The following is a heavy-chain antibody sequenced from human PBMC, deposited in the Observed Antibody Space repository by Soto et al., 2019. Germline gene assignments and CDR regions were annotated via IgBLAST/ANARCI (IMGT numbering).Heavy chain of an antibody. CDR2: IDTRGGSA. J-gene: IGHJ3*01. V-gene: IGHV1-46*01. CDR1: GYTFTSYN. Sequence: QAQLVQSGAEVKKPGTSANISCKASGYTFTSYNIHWVRQAPGQGLEWMGIIDTRGGSADYTQRFQGSVNMTRDTSTGTVYMELSSLGSEDTAVYYCARDIPLDLLRGSFDVRGQVTMVTVSS. CDR3: ARDIPLDLLRGSFDV. D-gene: IGHD1-7*01.